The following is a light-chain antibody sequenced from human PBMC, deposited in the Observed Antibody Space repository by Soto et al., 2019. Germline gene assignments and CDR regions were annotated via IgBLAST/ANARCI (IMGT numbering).Light chain of an antibody. CDR3: QSYDSGLSGSEV. V-gene: IGLV1-40*01. CDR2: GNG. CDR1: SSNIGAGYD. J-gene: IGLJ1*01. Sequence: QSALTQPPSVSGALGQRVTISCTGRSSNIGAGYDVHWYQQLPGAAPKLLIYGNGNRPSGVPDRFSGSKSGTSASLAITGLQAEDEADYYCQSYDSGLSGSEVFGTGTKVTVL.